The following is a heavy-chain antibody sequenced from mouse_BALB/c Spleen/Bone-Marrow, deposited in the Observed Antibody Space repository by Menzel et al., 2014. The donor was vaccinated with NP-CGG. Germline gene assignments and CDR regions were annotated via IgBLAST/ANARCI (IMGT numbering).Heavy chain of an antibody. Sequence: DVHLVESGAELVKPGASVKLSCTASGFNIKDTYMHWVKQRPEQGLEWIGRIDPANGNTKYDPKFQGKATITADTSSNTAYLQLSSLTSVDTAVYYCVSYYYGNYFDSWGQGTTLTVSS. CDR3: VSYYYGNYFDS. D-gene: IGHD1-1*01. CDR1: GFNIKDTY. J-gene: IGHJ2*01. CDR2: IDPANGNT. V-gene: IGHV14-3*02.